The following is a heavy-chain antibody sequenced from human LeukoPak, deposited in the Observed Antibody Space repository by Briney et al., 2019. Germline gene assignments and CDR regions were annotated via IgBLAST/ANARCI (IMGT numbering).Heavy chain of an antibody. Sequence: ASVKVSCKASGYTFTGFYMHWVRQAPGQGLEWMGWINPNSGGTNYAQKFQGRVTMTRDTSISTAYMELSRLRSDDTAVYYCARDGSGSSIFHIVYWGQGTLVTVSS. CDR2: INPNSGGT. J-gene: IGHJ4*02. CDR1: GYTFTGFY. CDR3: ARDGSGSSIFHIVY. D-gene: IGHD1-26*01. V-gene: IGHV1-2*02.